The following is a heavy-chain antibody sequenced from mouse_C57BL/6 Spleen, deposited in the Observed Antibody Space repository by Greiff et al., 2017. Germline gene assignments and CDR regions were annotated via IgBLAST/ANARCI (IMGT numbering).Heavy chain of an antibody. CDR1: GFTFTAYY. V-gene: IGHV7-3*01. Sequence: EVMLVESGGGLVQPGGSLRLSCAASGFTFTAYYMSWVRQPPVKALEWLGFIRNTANGYTTESSASVQGRFTISRDNSPSILYLPMKDLRAEDSATYHCARFSYWGSDYWGQGTSVTVAA. J-gene: IGHJ4*01. D-gene: IGHD2-10*01. CDR2: IRNTANGYTT. CDR3: ARFSYWGSDY.